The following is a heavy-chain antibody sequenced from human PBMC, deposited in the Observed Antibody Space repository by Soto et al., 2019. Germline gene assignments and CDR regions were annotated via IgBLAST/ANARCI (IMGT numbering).Heavy chain of an antibody. J-gene: IGHJ4*02. D-gene: IGHD6-19*01. Sequence: EVQLVESGGGLVQPGGSLRLSCTASGFTFSGFWMHWVRQAPGKGLVWVSRINGDGSVTNYADSVKGLFTISRDNAKNTLYLQMSSLRVEDTAVYYCVRVKETSGWGAFDYWGQGTLVTVSS. CDR1: GFTFSGFW. CDR2: INGDGSVT. CDR3: VRVKETSGWGAFDY. V-gene: IGHV3-74*01.